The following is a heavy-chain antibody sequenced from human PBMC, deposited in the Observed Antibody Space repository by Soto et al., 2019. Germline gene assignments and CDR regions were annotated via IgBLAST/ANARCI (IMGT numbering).Heavy chain of an antibody. CDR2: IIPIFGTA. Sequence: SVKVSCKASGGTFSSYAIRWVRQAPGQGLEWMGGIIPIFGTANYAQKFQGRVTITADESTSTAYMELSSLRSEDTAVYYFGGVGRHYDSPPYYFDYWGQGTLVTVSS. CDR1: GGTFSSYA. CDR3: GGVGRHYDSPPYYFDY. D-gene: IGHD3-3*01. J-gene: IGHJ4*02. V-gene: IGHV1-69*13.